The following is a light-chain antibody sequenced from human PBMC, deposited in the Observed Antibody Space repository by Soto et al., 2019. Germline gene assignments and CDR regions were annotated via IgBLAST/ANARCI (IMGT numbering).Light chain of an antibody. Sequence: DIQMTQSPSSLSASVGDRVTITCRASQTISTYLTWYQQKPGKAPRLLIYDASSLLSGVPSRFSSSGSGTDFTLTIASLQPEDFSTYYCQQSDSTPHSLGQGTKVDIK. CDR2: DAS. V-gene: IGKV1-39*01. CDR3: QQSDSTPHS. J-gene: IGKJ2*01. CDR1: QTISTY.